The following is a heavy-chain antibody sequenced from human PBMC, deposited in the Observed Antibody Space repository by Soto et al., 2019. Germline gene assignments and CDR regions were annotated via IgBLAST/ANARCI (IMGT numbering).Heavy chain of an antibody. D-gene: IGHD1-7*01. J-gene: IGHJ4*02. V-gene: IGHV3-30-3*01. Sequence: GGSLRLSCAASGFTFSTYAMHWVRQAPGKGLEWVAVISYDGSNKYYADSVKGRFTISRDNSKNTLYLQMNSLRAEDTAVYYCSKERFDWNYVRYFDYWGQGTLVTVSS. CDR3: SKERFDWNYVRYFDY. CDR2: ISYDGSNK. CDR1: GFTFSTYA.